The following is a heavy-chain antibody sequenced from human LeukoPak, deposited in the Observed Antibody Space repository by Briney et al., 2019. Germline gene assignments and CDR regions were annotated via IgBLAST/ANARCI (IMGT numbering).Heavy chain of an antibody. J-gene: IGHJ4*02. CDR1: GFTFSSYG. D-gene: IGHD6-13*01. V-gene: IGHV3-33*01. CDR3: ARDGGIAAAGSIFDY. CDR2: IWYDGSNK. Sequence: GGSLRLSCAASGFTFSSYGMYWVRQAPGKGLEWVAVIWYDGSNKYYADSVKGRFTISRDNSKNTLYLQMNSLRAEDTAVYYCARDGGIAAAGSIFDYWGQGTLVTVSS.